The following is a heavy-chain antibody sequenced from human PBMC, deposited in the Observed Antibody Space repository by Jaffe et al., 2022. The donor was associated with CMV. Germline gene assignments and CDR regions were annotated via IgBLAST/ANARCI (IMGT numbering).Heavy chain of an antibody. CDR3: TRDPMVVTGTTTGLADAFDI. CDR2: IRSKAYGGTT. V-gene: IGHV3-49*04. CDR1: GFTFGDYA. J-gene: IGHJ3*02. Sequence: EVQLVESGGGLVQPGRSLRLSCTASGFTFGDYAMSWVRQAPGKGLEWVGFIRSKAYGGTTEYAASVKGRFTISRDDSKSIAYLQMNSLKTEDTAVYYCTRDPMVVTGTTTGLADAFDIWGQGTMVTVSS. D-gene: IGHD2-21*02.